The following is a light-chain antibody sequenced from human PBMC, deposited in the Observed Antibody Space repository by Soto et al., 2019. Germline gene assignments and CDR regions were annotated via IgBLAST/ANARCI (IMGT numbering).Light chain of an antibody. CDR1: QSVSSY. V-gene: IGKV3-11*01. CDR2: EGS. Sequence: DIILRQSPATLSLYPRQTATLSCRASQSVSSYLAWYQQKAGQAPRLLIYEGSNRATGIPTRFSGSGSGTDFTLTISGLEPEDFAVYYCQQRNNWPWTFCQGANVDIK. J-gene: IGKJ1*01. CDR3: QQRNNWPWT.